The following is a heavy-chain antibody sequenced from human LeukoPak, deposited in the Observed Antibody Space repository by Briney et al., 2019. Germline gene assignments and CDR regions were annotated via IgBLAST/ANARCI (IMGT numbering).Heavy chain of an antibody. Sequence: GGSLRLPCAASRFIFSNYAMHWVRQAPGKGLDWVAVISYHGSDQYYADSVKGRFTISRDYSKNTLYLQMNSLRTEDTAVYYCARQDCSGGSCYLDYWGQGTLVTVSS. CDR2: ISYHGSDQ. J-gene: IGHJ4*02. D-gene: IGHD2-15*01. CDR1: RFIFSNYA. CDR3: ARQDCSGGSCYLDY. V-gene: IGHV3-30*04.